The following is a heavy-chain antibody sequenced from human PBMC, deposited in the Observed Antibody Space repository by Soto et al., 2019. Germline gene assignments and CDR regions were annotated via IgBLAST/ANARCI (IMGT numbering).Heavy chain of an antibody. CDR1: EFSVSSNY. V-gene: IGHV3-53*01. D-gene: IGHD3-3*01. J-gene: IGHJ4*02. Sequence: GGSLRLSCAASEFSVSSNYMTWVRQAPGKGLEWVSVIYSGGSTYYADSVKGRFTISRDNSKNTLYLQMNSLRAEDTAVYYCATTHRTGPYDFWSGYYYLDYWGQGTLVTVSS. CDR2: IYSGGST. CDR3: ATTHRTGPYDFWSGYYYLDY.